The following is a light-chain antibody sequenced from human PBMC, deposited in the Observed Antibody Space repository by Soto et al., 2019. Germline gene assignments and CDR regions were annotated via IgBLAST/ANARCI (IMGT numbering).Light chain of an antibody. Sequence: QSVLTQSPSASGTPGQRVTISCSGRTSNIGSNFVYWYQQVPGTAPKLLVYRNNQRPSGVPDRFSGSKSGTSASLASSGLRSEDEADYYCAAWDDSLNGVLFGGGTKLTVL. CDR3: AAWDDSLNGVL. V-gene: IGLV1-47*01. CDR2: RNN. J-gene: IGLJ2*01. CDR1: TSNIGSNF.